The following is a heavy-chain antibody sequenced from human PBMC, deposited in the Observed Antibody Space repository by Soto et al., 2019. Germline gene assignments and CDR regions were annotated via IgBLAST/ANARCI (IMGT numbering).Heavy chain of an antibody. Sequence: GASVKVSCKASGYTFTSYGISWVRQAPGQGLEWMGWISAYNGNTNYAQKLQGRVTMTTDTSTSTAYMEPRSLRSDDTAVYYCARSLEYSSSWYSGTPTPAVDYWGQGTLVTVSS. V-gene: IGHV1-18*04. D-gene: IGHD6-13*01. CDR3: ARSLEYSSSWYSGTPTPAVDY. CDR2: ISAYNGNT. CDR1: GYTFTSYG. J-gene: IGHJ4*02.